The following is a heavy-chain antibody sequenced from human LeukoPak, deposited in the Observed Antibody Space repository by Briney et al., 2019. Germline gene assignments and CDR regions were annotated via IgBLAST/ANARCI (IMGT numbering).Heavy chain of an antibody. CDR1: GGSISSYY. V-gene: IGHV4-59*01. D-gene: IGHD3-16*01. Sequence: SETLSLTCTVSGGSISSYYWSWLRQPPGKGLEWIGYIYYSGSTNYNPSLKSRVTISVDTSKNQFSLKLSSVTAADTAVYYCARGNGYAFDYWGQGTLVTVSS. CDR2: IYYSGST. J-gene: IGHJ4*02. CDR3: ARGNGYAFDY.